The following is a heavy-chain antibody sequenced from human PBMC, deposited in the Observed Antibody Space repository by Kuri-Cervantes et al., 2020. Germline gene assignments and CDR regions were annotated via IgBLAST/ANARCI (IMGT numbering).Heavy chain of an antibody. CDR3: TSRTYGDYFY. Sequence: GESLKISCEASGFTFSIYGVSWVRQAPGKGPEWVSAISGSGGSTYYADSVKGRFTTSRDNSKNTLYLQMNSLRAEDTAVYYCTSRTYGDYFYWGQGTLVTVSS. V-gene: IGHV3-23*01. CDR2: ISGSGGST. J-gene: IGHJ4*02. CDR1: GFTFSIYG. D-gene: IGHD4-17*01.